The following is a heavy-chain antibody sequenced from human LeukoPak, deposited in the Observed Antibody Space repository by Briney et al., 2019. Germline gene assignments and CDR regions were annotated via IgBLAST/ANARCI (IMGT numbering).Heavy chain of an antibody. J-gene: IGHJ4*02. CDR1: GFTFSSYS. V-gene: IGHV3-21*01. CDR2: ISSSSSYI. Sequence: GSLRLSCAASGFTFSSYSMNWVRQAPGKGLEWVSSISSSSSYIYYADSVKGRFTFSRDNAKNSLYLQMNSLRAEDTAVYYCARDSKALIPAASEKGDYWGQGTLVTVSS. D-gene: IGHD2-2*01. CDR3: ARDSKALIPAASEKGDY.